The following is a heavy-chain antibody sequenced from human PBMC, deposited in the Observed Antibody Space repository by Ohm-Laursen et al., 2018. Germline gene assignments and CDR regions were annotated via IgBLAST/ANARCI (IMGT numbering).Heavy chain of an antibody. CDR3: ARHPDYRSDRWFDP. Sequence: TLSLTCTVSGGSISSSSYYWGWIRQPPGKGLEWIGYIYYSGSTNYNPSLKSRVTISVDTSKNQFFPKLSSVTAADTAVYYCARHPDYRSDRWFDPWGQGTLVSVSS. CDR2: IYYSGST. CDR1: GGSISSSSYY. J-gene: IGHJ5*02. D-gene: IGHD6-25*01. V-gene: IGHV4-61*05.